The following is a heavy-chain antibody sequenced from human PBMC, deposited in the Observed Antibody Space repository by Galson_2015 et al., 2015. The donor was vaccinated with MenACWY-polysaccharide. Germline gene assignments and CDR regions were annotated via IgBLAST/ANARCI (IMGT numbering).Heavy chain of an antibody. CDR2: INADGSAT. CDR3: TKAGAKYCRGSSCCFNWCDP. CDR1: GFSFNTYW. J-gene: IGHJ5*02. D-gene: IGHD2-15*01. V-gene: IGHV3-74*01. Sequence: SLRLSCAASGFSFNTYWMHWVRHAPGKGLVWVSRINADGSATDYADSVRGRFTISRDNAKNTLYLEMNSLRAEDTAVYYCTKAGAKYCRGSSCCFNWCDPWGQGTLVTVSS.